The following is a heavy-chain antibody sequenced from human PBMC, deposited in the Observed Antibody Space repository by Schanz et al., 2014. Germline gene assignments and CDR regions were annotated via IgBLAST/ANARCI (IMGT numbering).Heavy chain of an antibody. D-gene: IGHD5-12*01. CDR2: INTGSGDT. Sequence: QVHLVQSGAEVKRPGASVKVSCKASEYSFTSYSMHWVRQAPGQRLEWMGWINTGSGDTKYSQNFQGRVTITKDTSASTAYMELSSLRSEDTAVYSCARGIGGYGANNYVDYWGQGTLVTGSS. CDR3: ARGIGGYGANNYVDY. V-gene: IGHV1-3*04. CDR1: EYSFTSYS. J-gene: IGHJ4*02.